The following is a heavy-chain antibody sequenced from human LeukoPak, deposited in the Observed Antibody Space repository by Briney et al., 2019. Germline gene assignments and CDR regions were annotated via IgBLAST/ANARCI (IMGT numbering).Heavy chain of an antibody. CDR1: GFIFSDYA. V-gene: IGHV3-9*01. CDR3: ARSDSSSWYSLHDY. J-gene: IGHJ4*02. CDR2: VSWSSGSI. D-gene: IGHD6-13*01. Sequence: GGSLRLSCAASGFIFSDYAMHWVRQAPGKGLEWVSGVSWSSGSIDYVDSVKGRFTISRDNAKNSLYLQMNSLRAEDTAVYYCARSDSSSWYSLHDYWGQGTLVTVSS.